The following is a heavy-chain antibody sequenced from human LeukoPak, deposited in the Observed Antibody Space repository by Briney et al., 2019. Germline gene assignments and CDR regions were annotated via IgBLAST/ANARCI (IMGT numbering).Heavy chain of an antibody. CDR2: ISSGGST. D-gene: IGHD3-22*01. V-gene: IGHV3-53*01. J-gene: IGHJ4*02. CDR1: GCTISSNY. CDR3: ARESVYDSSGGDC. Sequence: ESLRLSCTASGCTISSNYMSWVRQAPGKGLEWVAIISSGGSTYYDASVKGRFTISRDNSKNTLYLQMNSPRAEDTAVYYCARESVYDSSGGDCWGQGTLVTVSS.